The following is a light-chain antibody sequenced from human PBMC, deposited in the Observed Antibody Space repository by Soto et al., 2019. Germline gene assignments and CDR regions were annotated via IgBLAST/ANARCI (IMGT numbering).Light chain of an antibody. V-gene: IGLV1-40*01. CDR3: QSYDSSLSGWV. CDR2: GNT. J-gene: IGLJ3*02. CDR1: SSNIGAGYD. Sequence: QSVLTQPPSVSGAPGQSVTISCTGGSSNIGAGYDVHWYQHLPGTAPKLLISGNTNRPSGVPDRFSGSKSGTSASLAITGLQADDEADYYCQSYDSSLSGWVFGGGTKLTVL.